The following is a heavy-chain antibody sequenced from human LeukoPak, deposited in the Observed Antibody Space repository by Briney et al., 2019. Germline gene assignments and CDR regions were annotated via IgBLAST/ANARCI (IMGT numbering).Heavy chain of an antibody. Sequence: GGSLRLSCAASGFTFSGYAMSWVRQAPGKGLEWVSAISGSGGSTYYADSVKGRFTISRDNSKNTLYLQMNSLRAEDTAVYYCAKVYCSSTSCPTYYYYYMDVWGKGTTVTVSS. D-gene: IGHD2-2*01. J-gene: IGHJ6*03. V-gene: IGHV3-23*01. CDR2: ISGSGGST. CDR1: GFTFSGYA. CDR3: AKVYCSSTSCPTYYYYYMDV.